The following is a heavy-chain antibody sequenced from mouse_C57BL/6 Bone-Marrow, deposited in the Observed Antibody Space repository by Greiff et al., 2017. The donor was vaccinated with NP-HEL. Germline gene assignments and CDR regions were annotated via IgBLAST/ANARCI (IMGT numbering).Heavy chain of an antibody. J-gene: IGHJ1*03. V-gene: IGHV3-6*01. Sequence: EVHLVESGPGLVKPSQSLSLTCSVTGYSITSGYYWNWIRQFPGNKLEWMGYISYDGSNNYNPSLKNRISITRDTSKNQFFLKLNSVTTEDTATYYCARDFSSLTWYFDVWGTGTTVTVSS. CDR3: ARDFSSLTWYFDV. CDR1: GYSITSGYY. CDR2: ISYDGSN. D-gene: IGHD6-1*01.